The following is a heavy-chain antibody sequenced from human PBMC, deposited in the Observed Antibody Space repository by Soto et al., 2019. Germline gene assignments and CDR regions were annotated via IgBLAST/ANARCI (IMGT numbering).Heavy chain of an antibody. V-gene: IGHV3-66*01. D-gene: IGHD7-27*01. Sequence: EVQLVESGGGLVQPGESLRLSCAASGFTVSNNYMSWVRQAPGKGLEWVSFIYSGGNTYYADSVKGRFNISRDKSKNTLYLQVNNLGVEDTAVYYCTRRPGSWGQGTLVTVSS. J-gene: IGHJ5*02. CDR2: IYSGGNT. CDR1: GFTVSNNY. CDR3: TRRPGS.